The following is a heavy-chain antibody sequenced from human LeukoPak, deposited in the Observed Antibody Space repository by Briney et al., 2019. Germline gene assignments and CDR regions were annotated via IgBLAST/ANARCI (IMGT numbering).Heavy chain of an antibody. CDR1: GFTFSNAW. CDR3: TTEPLCSSTSCYTHAFDI. V-gene: IGHV3-15*01. J-gene: IGHJ3*02. Sequence: GGSLRLSCAASGFTFSNAWMSWVRQAPGKGLEWVGRIKSKTDGGTTDYAAPVKGRFTISRDDSKNTLYLQMNSLKTEDTAVYYCTTEPLCSSTSCYTHAFDIWGQGTMVTVSS. CDR2: IKSKTDGGTT. D-gene: IGHD2-2*02.